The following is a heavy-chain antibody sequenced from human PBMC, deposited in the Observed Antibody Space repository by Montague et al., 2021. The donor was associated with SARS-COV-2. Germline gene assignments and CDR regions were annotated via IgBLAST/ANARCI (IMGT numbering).Heavy chain of an antibody. J-gene: IGHJ3*01. Sequence: SETLSLTCSVSGVSVNNYYWAWIRQTPEKGLEWIGYIYYTGSTNYNPSLRNRITISIDTSANQFSLKLRSVTPADTAVYYCVRDFYDTSDYFQGTFNVWGQGTVVPV. CDR3: VRDFYDTSDYFQGTFNV. D-gene: IGHD3-22*01. V-gene: IGHV4-59*02. CDR2: IYYTGST. CDR1: GVSVNNYY.